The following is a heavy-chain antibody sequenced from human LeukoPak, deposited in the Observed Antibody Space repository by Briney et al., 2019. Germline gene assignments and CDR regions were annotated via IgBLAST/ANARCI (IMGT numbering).Heavy chain of an antibody. D-gene: IGHD3-10*01. Sequence: PSETLSLTCTVSGGSISSSSYYWGWIRQPPGKGLEWIGSIYYSGSTYYNPSLKSRVTISVDTSKNQFSLKLRSVTAAETAVYYCESHWASMVRGVEPKNWFDPWGQGTLVTVSS. CDR2: IYYSGST. V-gene: IGHV4-39*01. J-gene: IGHJ5*02. CDR1: GGSISSSSYY. CDR3: ESHWASMVRGVEPKNWFDP.